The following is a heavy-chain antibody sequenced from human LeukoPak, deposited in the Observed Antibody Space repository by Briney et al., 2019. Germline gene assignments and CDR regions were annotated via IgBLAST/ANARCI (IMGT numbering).Heavy chain of an antibody. Sequence: GASVKVSCKASGGTFSSYAIGWVRQAPGQGLEWMGGIIPIFGTANYAQKFQGRVTITADKSTSTAYMELSSLRSEDTAVYYCARGFPDGSGSYPQPFDYWGQGTLVTVSS. CDR2: IIPIFGTA. J-gene: IGHJ4*02. D-gene: IGHD3-10*01. V-gene: IGHV1-69*06. CDR3: ARGFPDGSGSYPQPFDY. CDR1: GGTFSSYA.